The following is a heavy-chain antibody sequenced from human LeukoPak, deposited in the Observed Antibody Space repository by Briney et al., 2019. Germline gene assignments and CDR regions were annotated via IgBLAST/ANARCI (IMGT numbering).Heavy chain of an antibody. J-gene: IGHJ6*03. D-gene: IGHD3-10*01. V-gene: IGHV1-2*02. CDR3: ARGVLLWFGEPYYYYMDV. Sequence: ASVKVSCKASGYTFTGYYMHWVRQAPGQGLEWMGWINPNSGGTNYAQKFQGRVTMTRDTSISTAYMELSRLRSDDTAVYYCARGVLLWFGEPYYYYMDVWGKGTTVTVSS. CDR1: GYTFTGYY. CDR2: INPNSGGT.